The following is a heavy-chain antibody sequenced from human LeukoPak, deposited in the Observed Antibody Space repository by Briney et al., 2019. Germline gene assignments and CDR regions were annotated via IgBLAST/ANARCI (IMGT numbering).Heavy chain of an antibody. V-gene: IGHV3-7*01. Sequence: PGGSLRLSCVASGLTFSSQWMTWVRQAPGKGLEWLANIGGDGRRKFYEDSVEGRFTISRDNAESSLYLQMNNLRVEDTAVYYCARGGGGNSDFLTTYTGASLSFDYWGQGALVTVSS. CDR2: IGGDGRRK. CDR3: ARGGGGNSDFLTTYTGASLSFDY. CDR1: GLTFSSQW. J-gene: IGHJ4*02. D-gene: IGHD3-9*01.